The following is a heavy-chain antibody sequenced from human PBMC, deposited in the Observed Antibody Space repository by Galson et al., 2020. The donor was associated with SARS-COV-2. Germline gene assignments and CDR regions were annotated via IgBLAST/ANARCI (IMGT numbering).Heavy chain of an antibody. CDR2: FDPEDGET. D-gene: IGHD3-3*01. CDR3: ATDGNYDVWSGYPPDYGMDV. Sequence: ASVKVSCKVSGYTLTELSMHWVRQAPGKGLEWMGGFDPEDGETIYAQKFQGRVTMTEDTSTDTAYMELSSLRSDDTAVYYCATDGNYDVWSGYPPDYGMDVWGQGTTVTVSS. V-gene: IGHV1-24*01. CDR1: GYTLTELS. J-gene: IGHJ6*02.